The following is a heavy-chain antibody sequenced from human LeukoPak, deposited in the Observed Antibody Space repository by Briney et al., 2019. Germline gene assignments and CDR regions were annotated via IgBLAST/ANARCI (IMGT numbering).Heavy chain of an antibody. D-gene: IGHD3-22*01. CDR1: GYTFTSYD. V-gene: IGHV1-46*01. Sequence: GASVKVSCKASGYTFTSYDINWVRQAPGQGLEWMGIINPSGGSTSYAQKFQGRVTMTRDMSTSTVYMELSSLRSEDTAVYYCARETPGRLYYYDSSGSQGAFDIWGQGTMVTVSS. J-gene: IGHJ3*02. CDR3: ARETPGRLYYYDSSGSQGAFDI. CDR2: INPSGGST.